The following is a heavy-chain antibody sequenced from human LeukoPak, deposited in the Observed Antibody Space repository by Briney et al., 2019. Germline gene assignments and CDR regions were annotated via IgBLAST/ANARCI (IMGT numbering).Heavy chain of an antibody. CDR1: GFTFSSYG. Sequence: GGSPRLSCAASGFTFSSYGMSWVRQAPGKGLEWVSAISGSGGSTYYADSVKGRFTIYRDNSKNTLYLQMTSLRAEDTAVYYCAKDPFYYDSSSDYYYYMDVWGKGTTVTISS. J-gene: IGHJ6*03. CDR2: ISGSGGST. V-gene: IGHV3-23*01. CDR3: AKDPFYYDSSSDYYYYMDV. D-gene: IGHD3-22*01.